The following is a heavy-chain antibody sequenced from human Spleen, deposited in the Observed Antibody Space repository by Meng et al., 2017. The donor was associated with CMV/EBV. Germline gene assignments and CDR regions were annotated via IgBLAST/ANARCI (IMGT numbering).Heavy chain of an antibody. D-gene: IGHD2-15*01. Sequence: CAVSCGSIGSGNWWSWVRPPPGKGLEWIGEIYDSGSTDSNPSLRSRVTMSVDKSKNQLSLKLSSVTAADTAVYYCARALGGSSYLDYWGQGTLVTVSS. J-gene: IGHJ4*02. CDR2: IYDSGST. CDR1: CGSIGSGNW. V-gene: IGHV4-4*02. CDR3: ARALGGSSYLDY.